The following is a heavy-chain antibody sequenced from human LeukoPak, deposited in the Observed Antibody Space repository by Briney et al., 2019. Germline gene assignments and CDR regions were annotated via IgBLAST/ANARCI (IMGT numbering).Heavy chain of an antibody. CDR1: GGIFSSYA. V-gene: IGHV1-69*13. CDR3: ARDGGSSIPYLAFDI. Sequence: SVKVSCKASGGIFSSYAISWVRQAPGQGLEWMGGIIPIFGTANYAQKFQGRVTITADESTSTAYMELSSLRSEDTAVYYCARDGGSSIPYLAFDIWGQGTMVTVSS. J-gene: IGHJ3*02. D-gene: IGHD1-26*01. CDR2: IIPIFGTA.